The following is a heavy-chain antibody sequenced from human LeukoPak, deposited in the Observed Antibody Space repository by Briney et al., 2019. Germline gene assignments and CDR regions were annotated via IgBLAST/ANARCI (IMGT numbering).Heavy chain of an antibody. D-gene: IGHD1-14*01. Sequence: PGGSLRLSCAASGFTFNSYWMTWVRQAPGKGLEWVATIKEDGSQKYYVDSVKGRFTISRDNGKKSLYLEMSSLRVEDTAIYYCARARIDRWGQGTLVTVSS. J-gene: IGHJ5*02. CDR3: ARARIDR. CDR2: IKEDGSQK. V-gene: IGHV3-7*04. CDR1: GFTFNSYW.